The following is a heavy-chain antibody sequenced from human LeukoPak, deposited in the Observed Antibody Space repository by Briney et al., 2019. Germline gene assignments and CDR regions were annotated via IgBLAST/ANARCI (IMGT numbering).Heavy chain of an antibody. CDR2: IWYAGSNK. CDR1: GFTFSSYG. J-gene: IGHJ6*02. Sequence: GGSLRLSCAASGFTFSSYGMHWVRQAPGKGLEWVAVIWYAGSNKYYADSVKGRFTISRDNSKNTLYRQINSLRAEDTAVYYRARDGFSSSWYPTYYYYYGMDVWGQGTTVTVSS. D-gene: IGHD6-13*01. CDR3: ARDGFSSSWYPTYYYYYGMDV. V-gene: IGHV3-33*01.